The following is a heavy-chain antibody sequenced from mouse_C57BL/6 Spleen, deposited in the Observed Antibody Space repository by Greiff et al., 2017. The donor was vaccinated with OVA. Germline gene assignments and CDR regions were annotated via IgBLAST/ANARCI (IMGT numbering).Heavy chain of an antibody. CDR3: AREGDYDYDGGFAY. D-gene: IGHD2-4*01. Sequence: VQLQQSGAELARPGASVKMSCKASGYTFTSYTMHWVKQRPGQGLEWIGYINPSSGYTKYNQKFKDKATLPADKSSSTAYMQLSSLTSEDSAVYYCAREGDYDYDGGFAYWGQGTLVTVSA. J-gene: IGHJ3*01. CDR2: INPSSGYT. CDR1: GYTFTSYT. V-gene: IGHV1-4*01.